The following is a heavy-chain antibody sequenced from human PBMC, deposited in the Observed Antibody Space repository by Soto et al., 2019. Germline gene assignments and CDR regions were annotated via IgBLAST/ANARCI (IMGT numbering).Heavy chain of an antibody. Sequence: QVQLEQSGAEVKKPGASVKVSCKASGYTFTSYGIIWVRQAPGQGLERMGWISAYNGTTNYAQKLQGRVTMTTDTSTSTAYMELRSLRSDDTAVYYCGRLTMAQDAFDIWGQATMVSVSS. J-gene: IGHJ3*02. CDR3: GRLTMAQDAFDI. CDR2: ISAYNGTT. V-gene: IGHV1-18*01. CDR1: GYTFTSYG. D-gene: IGHD3-10*01.